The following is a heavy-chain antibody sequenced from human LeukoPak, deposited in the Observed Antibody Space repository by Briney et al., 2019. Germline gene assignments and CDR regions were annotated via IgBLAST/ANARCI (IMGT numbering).Heavy chain of an antibody. D-gene: IGHD3-10*01. CDR1: GFTFSSYS. CDR2: ISSGSSTI. J-gene: IGHJ4*02. Sequence: PGGSLRLSCAASGFTFSSYSLNWVRQAPGKGLEWVSYISSGSSTIYYADSVKGRFTISRDSAKNSLYLQVNSLRDEDTGVYYGARGRAGDYYDYWGEGTLVTVSS. CDR3: ARGRAGDYYDY. V-gene: IGHV3-48*02.